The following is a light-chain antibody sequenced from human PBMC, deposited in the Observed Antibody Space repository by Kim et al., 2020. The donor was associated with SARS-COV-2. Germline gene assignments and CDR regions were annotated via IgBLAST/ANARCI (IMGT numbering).Light chain of an antibody. J-gene: IGKJ4*02. CDR1: QSVSYSSNNKNY. CDR3: QQYYSTPLT. CDR2: WAS. V-gene: IGKV4-1*01. Sequence: DIVMTQSPDSLAVSLGERATINCKSSQSVSYSSNNKNYLAWYQQKPGQPPKLLIYWASTRDSGVPDRFSGSGSGTDFTLTIISLQAEDVAAYYCQQYYSTPLTFGGGTKVEIK.